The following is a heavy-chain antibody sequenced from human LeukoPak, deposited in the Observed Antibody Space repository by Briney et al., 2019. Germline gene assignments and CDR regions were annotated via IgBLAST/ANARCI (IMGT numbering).Heavy chain of an antibody. Sequence: ASVKVSCKSSGYTFTTYAMNWVRQAPGQGVGWMGWINTNTAKPTYAKGFTGRFVFSMDTSVITAYLQISSLKAEDTSMYYCARDRRQFDPWGQGTLVIVSS. V-gene: IGHV7-4-1*02. CDR1: GYTFTTYA. CDR3: ARDRRQFDP. CDR2: INTNTAKP. J-gene: IGHJ5*02.